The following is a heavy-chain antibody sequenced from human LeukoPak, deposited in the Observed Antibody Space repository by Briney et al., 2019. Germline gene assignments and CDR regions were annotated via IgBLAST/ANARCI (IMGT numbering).Heavy chain of an antibody. J-gene: IGHJ6*02. Sequence: ASVKVSCKASGYTFTRYYMHWVGQAPGQGLEWRGWINPNSGGTNYAQKFQGRVTMTRDTSSSTAYMELSRLRSDDTAVYYCARGDLQQLIMDVWGQGTTVTVSS. CDR1: GYTFTRYY. D-gene: IGHD6-13*01. CDR2: INPNSGGT. V-gene: IGHV1-2*02. CDR3: ARGDLQQLIMDV.